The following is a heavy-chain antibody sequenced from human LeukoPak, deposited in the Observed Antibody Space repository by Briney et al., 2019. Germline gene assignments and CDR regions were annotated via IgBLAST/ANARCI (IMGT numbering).Heavy chain of an antibody. J-gene: IGHJ4*02. D-gene: IGHD2-2*01. Sequence: SETLSLTCAVYGGSFSGHYWTWIRQAPGKGLEWIGESTHTGSTNYNPSLKSRVTISVDTSKNQFSLKLTSVSAADTAVYLCARGRTGAAALDFWGPGTLVTVSS. V-gene: IGHV4-34*01. CDR3: ARGRTGAAALDF. CDR2: STHTGST. CDR1: GGSFSGHY.